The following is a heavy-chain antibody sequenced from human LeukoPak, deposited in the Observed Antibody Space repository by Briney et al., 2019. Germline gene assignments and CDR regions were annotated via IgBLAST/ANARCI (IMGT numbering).Heavy chain of an antibody. J-gene: IGHJ6*03. CDR2: ISAYNGNT. D-gene: IGHD5-24*01. CDR1: GYTFTSYG. CDR3: ARVEMATITVYYYYYMDV. Sequence: GASVNVSCKSSGYTFTSYGISWVRQPRGQGLEWMGWISAYNGNTNYAQKLQGRVTMTTDTSTSTAYMELRSLRSDDTAVYYCARVEMATITVYYYYYMDVWGKGTTVTVSS. V-gene: IGHV1-18*01.